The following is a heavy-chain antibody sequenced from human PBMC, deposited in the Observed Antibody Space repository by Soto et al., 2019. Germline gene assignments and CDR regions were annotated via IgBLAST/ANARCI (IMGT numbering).Heavy chain of an antibody. Sequence: EVQLVESGGGSIQTGGSLRLSCAASGFTFSSYNMNWVRQAPGKGLEWISYISSTGSTTYYADSVKGRFTTSRDNAKNSLFLQINSLRDEDTAVYYCAREARGFDYWGQGTLVTVSS. CDR2: ISSTGSTT. D-gene: IGHD3-10*01. CDR1: GFTFSSYN. CDR3: AREARGFDY. V-gene: IGHV3-48*02. J-gene: IGHJ4*02.